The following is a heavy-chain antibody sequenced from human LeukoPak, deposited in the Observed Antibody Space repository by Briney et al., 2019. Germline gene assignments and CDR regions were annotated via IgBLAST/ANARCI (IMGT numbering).Heavy chain of an antibody. CDR1: GFTFSSYR. V-gene: IGHV3-74*01. CDR2: INSDGSST. Sequence: GRSLRLSCAASGFTFSSYRMHWVRQAPGKGLVWVSRINSDGSSTSYADSVKGRFTISRDNAKNTLYLQMNSLRAEDTAVYNWTRPRGVVAIGLFDYWGQGTLVTVSS. CDR3: TRPRGVVAIGLFDY. D-gene: IGHD2-15*01. J-gene: IGHJ4*02.